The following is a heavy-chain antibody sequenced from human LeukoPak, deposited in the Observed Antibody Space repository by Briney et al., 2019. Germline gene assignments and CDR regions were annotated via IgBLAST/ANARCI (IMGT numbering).Heavy chain of an antibody. CDR1: GFTFSSYW. CDR2: INSDGSST. V-gene: IGHV3-74*01. CDR3: ARDGGEGDYDY. D-gene: IGHD4-17*01. Sequence: GGSLRLSCAASGFTFSSYWMHWVRHAPGKGLVWVSRINSDGSSTSYADSVKGRFTISRDNAKNTLYLQMNSLRAEDTAVYYCARDGGEGDYDYWGQGTLVTVSS. J-gene: IGHJ4*02.